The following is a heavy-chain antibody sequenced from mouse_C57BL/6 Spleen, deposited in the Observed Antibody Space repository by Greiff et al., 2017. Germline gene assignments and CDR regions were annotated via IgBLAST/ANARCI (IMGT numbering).Heavy chain of an antibody. D-gene: IGHD2-4*01. CDR2: IWSGGST. CDR1: GFSLTSYG. Sequence: QVQLQQSGPGLVQPSQSLSITCTVSGFSLTSYGVHWVRQPPGKGLEWLGVIWSGGSTDYNAAFISRLSISKDNSKSQVFYKMNSLQADDTSIYYCASYDYDYYAMDYWGQGTSVTVSS. J-gene: IGHJ4*01. CDR3: ASYDYDYYAMDY. V-gene: IGHV2-4*02.